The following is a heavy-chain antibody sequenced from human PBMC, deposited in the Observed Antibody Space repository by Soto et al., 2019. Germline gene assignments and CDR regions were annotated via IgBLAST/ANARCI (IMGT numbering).Heavy chain of an antibody. CDR1: GFTFSSYA. D-gene: IGHD1-26*01. CDR2: ISGSGGST. Sequence: EVQLLESGGGLVQPGGSLRLSCAASGFTFSSYAMRWVRQAPVKGLEWVSAISGSGGSTYYADSVKGRFTISRDNSKNTLYLQLNSLRAEDTAVYYCASWGSGSYYYYWGQGTLVTVSS. J-gene: IGHJ4*02. CDR3: ASWGSGSYYYY. V-gene: IGHV3-23*01.